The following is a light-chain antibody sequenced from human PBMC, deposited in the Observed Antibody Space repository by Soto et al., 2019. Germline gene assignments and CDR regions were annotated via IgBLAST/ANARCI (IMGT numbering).Light chain of an antibody. CDR2: EGS. CDR1: SSDVVSYNL. V-gene: IGLV2-23*01. J-gene: IGLJ2*01. CDR3: CSYAGSSTLVV. Sequence: QSALTQPASVSGSPGQSITISCTGTSSDVVSYNLVSWYQQHPGKAPKLMIYEGSKRPSGVSNRFSGSKSGNTASLTISGLQAEDEADYYCCSYAGSSTLVVFGGGTKVTVL.